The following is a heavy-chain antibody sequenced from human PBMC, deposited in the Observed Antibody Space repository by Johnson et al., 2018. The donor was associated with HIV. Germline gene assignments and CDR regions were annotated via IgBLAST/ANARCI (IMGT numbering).Heavy chain of an antibody. CDR1: GFTFSSYA. CDR2: ISYDGRTK. Sequence: QVQLVESGGGLVQPGRSLRLSCAASGFTFSSYAMHWVRQAPGKGLEWVAVISYDGRTKYYADSVKGRFTTSRDNSKKTLYLQMNSLRAEDTAVYYCARDGTRYYYDSSGSRGTFDIWGQGTMVTVSS. CDR3: ARDGTRYYYDSSGSRGTFDI. D-gene: IGHD3-22*01. V-gene: IGHV3-30*04. J-gene: IGHJ3*02.